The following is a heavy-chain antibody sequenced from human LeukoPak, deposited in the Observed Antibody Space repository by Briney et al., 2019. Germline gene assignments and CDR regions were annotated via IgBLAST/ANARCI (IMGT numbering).Heavy chain of an antibody. V-gene: IGHV3-74*01. J-gene: IGHJ3*02. CDR3: ARESFCSGGSCYSGRAFDI. Sequence: GGSLRLSCAASGFSFSSAWMHWVRQAPGEGLVAVSRITSDGSTTWYADSVRGRFTISRDNAKNTLYLQMNSLRAEDTAVYYCARESFCSGGSCYSGRAFDIWGQGTMVTVSS. CDR2: ITSDGSTT. CDR1: GFSFSSAW. D-gene: IGHD2-15*01.